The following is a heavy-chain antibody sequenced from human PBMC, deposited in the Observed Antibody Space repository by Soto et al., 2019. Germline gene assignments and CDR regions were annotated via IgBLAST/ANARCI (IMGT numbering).Heavy chain of an antibody. CDR3: ARVGIMITFGGVIDNTPLDY. CDR2: IYHSGST. V-gene: IGHV4-38-2*01. Sequence: SETLSLTCAVSGYSISSRYYWGWIRQPPGKGLEWIGSIYHSGSTYYNPSLKSRVTISVDTSKNQFSLKLSSVTAADTAVYYPARVGIMITFGGVIDNTPLDYWRQGTLVTVS. D-gene: IGHD3-16*02. CDR1: GYSISSRYY. J-gene: IGHJ4*02.